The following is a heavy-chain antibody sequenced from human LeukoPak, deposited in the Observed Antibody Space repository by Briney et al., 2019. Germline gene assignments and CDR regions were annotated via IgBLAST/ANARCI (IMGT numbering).Heavy chain of an antibody. J-gene: IGHJ5*02. CDR3: ARDRITMVRGLTFDP. D-gene: IGHD3-10*01. Sequence: SETLSLTCAVYGGSFSGYYWSWIRQPPGKGLEWIGEINHSGSTNYNPSLKSRVTISVDTSKNQFSLKLSSVTAADTAVYYCARDRITMVRGLTFDPWGQGTLVTVPS. CDR1: GGSFSGYY. CDR2: INHSGST. V-gene: IGHV4-34*01.